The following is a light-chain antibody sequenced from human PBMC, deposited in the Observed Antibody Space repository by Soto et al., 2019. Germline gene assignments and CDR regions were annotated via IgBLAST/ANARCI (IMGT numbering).Light chain of an antibody. Sequence: QSVLTQPASVSGSPGQSITISCTGTSSDVGGYNYVSWYPQHPGKAPKLMIYDVSNRPSGVSNRFSGSKSGNTASLTISGLQAEDEADYYCSSYTSSSPYVFGTGTKVTV. V-gene: IGLV2-14*01. CDR3: SSYTSSSPYV. CDR1: SSDVGGYNY. J-gene: IGLJ1*01. CDR2: DVS.